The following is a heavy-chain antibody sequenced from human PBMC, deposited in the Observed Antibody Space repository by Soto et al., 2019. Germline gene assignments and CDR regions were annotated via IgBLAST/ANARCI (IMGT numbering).Heavy chain of an antibody. CDR3: ARVVQGAEAWFGP. J-gene: IGHJ5*02. V-gene: IGHV1-18*01. CDR2: ISLYSDGT. Sequence: GASVKVSCETSGYTFSNYGITWVRKAPGQPLEWLGWISLYSDGTNYAQKFQGRVSMTTDTSTTTAYMELRSLRSDDTAVYYCARVVQGAEAWFGPWGQGTLVTVT. CDR1: GYTFSNYG. D-gene: IGHD2-2*01.